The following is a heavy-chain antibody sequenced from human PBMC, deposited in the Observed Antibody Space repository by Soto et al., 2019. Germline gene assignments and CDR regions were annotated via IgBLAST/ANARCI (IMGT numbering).Heavy chain of an antibody. J-gene: IGHJ6*02. CDR2: IIPIFGTA. V-gene: IGHV1-69*06. D-gene: IGHD5-12*01. Sequence: GASVKVSCKASGGTFSSYAISWVRQAPGRGPEWMGGIIPIFGTANYAQKFQGRVTITADKSTSTAYMELSSLRSEDTAVYYCASDEVLGRDGYNSYGMDVSGQVTTLTVSS. CDR1: GGTFSSYA. CDR3: ASDEVLGRDGYNSYGMDV.